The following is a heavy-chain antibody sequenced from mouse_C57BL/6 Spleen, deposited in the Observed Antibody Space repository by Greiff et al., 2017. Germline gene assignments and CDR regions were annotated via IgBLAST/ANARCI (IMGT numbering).Heavy chain of an antibody. CDR3: ARHEGYYAMDY. CDR1: GFTFSSYG. J-gene: IGHJ4*01. V-gene: IGHV5-6*01. CDR2: ISSGGRYT. Sequence: EVKLVESGGDLVKPGGSLKLSCAASGFTFSSYGMSWVRQTPDKRLEWVATISSGGRYTYYPDSVKGRFTISRDNAKNTLYLQMSSLKSEDTAMYYCARHEGYYAMDYWGQGTSVTVSS.